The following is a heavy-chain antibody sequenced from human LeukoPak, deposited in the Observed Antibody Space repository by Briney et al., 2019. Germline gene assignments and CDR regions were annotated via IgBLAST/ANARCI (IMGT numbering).Heavy chain of an antibody. D-gene: IGHD3-10*01. CDR1: GFTFSSYW. CDR3: ASPLLYYYGSGSYYNLGY. Sequence: GGSLRLSCAASGFTFSSYWMSWVRQAPGKGLEWVASIKQDGSEKYYVDFVKGRFTISRDNAKNSLYLQMNSLRAEDTAVYYCASPLLYYYGSGSYYNLGYWGQGTLVTVSS. J-gene: IGHJ4*02. V-gene: IGHV3-7*01. CDR2: IKQDGSEK.